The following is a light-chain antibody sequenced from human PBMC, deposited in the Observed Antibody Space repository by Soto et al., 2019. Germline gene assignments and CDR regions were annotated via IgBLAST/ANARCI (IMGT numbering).Light chain of an antibody. CDR3: QQGSNWPLT. J-gene: IGKJ1*01. CDR1: QSVSSS. V-gene: IGKV3-11*01. CDR2: DAS. Sequence: EIVLTQSPATVSLSPGERVTLSCRASQSVSSSLGWYQQKPGQAPRLLIYDASNRATGIPARFSGSGSGTDFTLTISSLEPEDFAVYYCQQGSNWPLTFGQGTKVDIK.